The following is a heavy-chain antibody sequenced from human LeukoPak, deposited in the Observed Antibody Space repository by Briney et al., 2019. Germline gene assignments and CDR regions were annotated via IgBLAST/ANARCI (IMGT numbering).Heavy chain of an antibody. CDR2: IYYSGST. Sequence: PSETLSLTCSVSDGSMGTYYWGWIRQPPGKGLEWIGYIYYSGSTTYNPSLKSRVTVSVDTSKNQFSLKLTSMTAADTAVYYCARGRLGRQHAGFFDSWGQGTLVTVSS. V-gene: IGHV4-59*08. J-gene: IGHJ4*02. CDR1: DGSMGTYY. CDR3: ARGRLGRQHAGFFDS. D-gene: IGHD6-19*01.